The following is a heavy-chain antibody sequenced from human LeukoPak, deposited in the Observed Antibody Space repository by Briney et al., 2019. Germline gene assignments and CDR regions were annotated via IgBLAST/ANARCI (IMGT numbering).Heavy chain of an antibody. Sequence: VASVKVSCKASGYTFTSYAMNWVRQAPGQGLEWMGWINTNTGNPTYAQGFTGRFVFSLDTSVSTAYLQISSLKAEDTAVYYCARLAVAGTGRYDAFDIWGQGTMVTVSS. V-gene: IGHV7-4-1*02. D-gene: IGHD6-19*01. J-gene: IGHJ3*02. CDR3: ARLAVAGTGRYDAFDI. CDR1: GYTFTSYA. CDR2: INTNTGNP.